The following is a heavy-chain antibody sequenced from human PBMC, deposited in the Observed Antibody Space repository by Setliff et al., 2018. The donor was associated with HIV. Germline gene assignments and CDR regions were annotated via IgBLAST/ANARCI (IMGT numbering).Heavy chain of an antibody. J-gene: IGHJ4*02. CDR2: ISGINDDT. CDR1: GFTFSSYA. CDR3: ARGVFDY. V-gene: IGHV3-23*01. Sequence: PGGSLRLSCAASGFTFSSYAMSWVRQAPGKGLEWVSAISGINDDTHYADSVKGRFTISRDNSKNTLYLQMNSLRAEDTAVYYCARGVFDYWGQGALVTVSS.